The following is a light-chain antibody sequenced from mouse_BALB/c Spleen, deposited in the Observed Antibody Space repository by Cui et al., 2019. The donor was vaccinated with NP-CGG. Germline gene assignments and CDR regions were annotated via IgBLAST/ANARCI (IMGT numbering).Light chain of an antibody. Sequence: QAVVTQESAPTTSPGETVTFTCRSSPGAVTTSNYANWVQEKPAHLFTGLIGGTNNRAPGVPARFSGSLTGDKAALTITGAQTEDEAIYFCALWYSNHWVFGGGTKLTVL. CDR3: ALWYSNHWV. CDR2: GTN. CDR1: PGAVTTSNY. J-gene: IGLJ1*01. V-gene: IGLV1*01.